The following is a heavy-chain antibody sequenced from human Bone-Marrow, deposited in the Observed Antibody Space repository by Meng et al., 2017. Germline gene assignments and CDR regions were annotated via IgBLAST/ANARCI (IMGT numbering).Heavy chain of an antibody. CDR2: ISAYNGNT. CDR1: GYTFTSYG. V-gene: IGHV1-18*01. D-gene: IGHD6-13*01. CDR3: ARGPDPTKSSWYGFGFDY. Sequence: ASVKVSCKASGYTFTSYGISWVRQAPGQGLEWMGWISAYNGNTNYAQKLQGRVTMTTDTSTSTAYMELRSLRSDATAVYYCARGPDPTKSSWYGFGFDYWGQGTLVTVSS. J-gene: IGHJ4*02.